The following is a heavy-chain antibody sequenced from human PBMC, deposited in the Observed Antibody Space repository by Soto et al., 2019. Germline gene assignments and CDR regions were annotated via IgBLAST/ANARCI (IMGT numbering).Heavy chain of an antibody. J-gene: IGHJ6*02. V-gene: IGHV6-1*01. CDR3: ARIVTPSFSGDYGMDV. D-gene: IGHD1-26*01. Sequence: QVQLQQSGPGLVKPSQTLSLTCVISGDSVSSNSAAWNWIRQSPSRGLEWLGRTYYRSKWYNDYXXSVKDRITINXXTXKXXFSLQLTSVTPEDTAVYYCARIVTPSFSGDYGMDVWGQGTTIIVSS. CDR1: GDSVSSNSAA. CDR2: TYYRSKWYN.